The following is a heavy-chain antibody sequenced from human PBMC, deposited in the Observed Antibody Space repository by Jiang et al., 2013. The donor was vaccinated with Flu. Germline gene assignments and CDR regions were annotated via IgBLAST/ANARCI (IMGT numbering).Heavy chain of an antibody. V-gene: IGHV4-31*03. D-gene: IGHD3-9*01. CDR3: ARVEHYDILTGFNWFDP. CDR2: IYYSGST. CDR1: GGSISSGGYY. Sequence: CTVSGGSISSGGYYWSWIRQHPGKGLEWIGYIYYSGSTYYNPSLKSRVTISVDTSKNQFSLKLSSVTAADTAVYYCARVEHYDILTGFNWFDPWGQGTLVTVSS. J-gene: IGHJ5*02.